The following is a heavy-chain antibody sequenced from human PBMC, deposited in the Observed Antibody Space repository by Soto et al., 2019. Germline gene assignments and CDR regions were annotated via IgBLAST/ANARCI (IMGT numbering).Heavy chain of an antibody. V-gene: IGHV5-10-1*01. CDR1: GYSFTSYW. Sequence: GESLKISCKGSGYSFTSYWISWVRQMPGKGLEWMGRIDPSDSYTNYSPSFQGHVTISADKSISTAYLQWSSLKASDTAMYYCARPGLGPWGYYYGMDVWGQGTTVTRLL. CDR2: IDPSDSYT. J-gene: IGHJ6*02. D-gene: IGHD3-16*01. CDR3: ARPGLGPWGYYYGMDV.